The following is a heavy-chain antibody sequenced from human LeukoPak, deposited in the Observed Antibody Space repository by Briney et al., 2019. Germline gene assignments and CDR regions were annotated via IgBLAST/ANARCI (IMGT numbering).Heavy chain of an antibody. D-gene: IGHD6-19*01. V-gene: IGHV3-7*05. Sequence: GGSLRLSCAASGFTFSSYWMTWVRQAPGKGLEWVANIKQDGSETYYVDSVRGRFTISRDNAKNSLYLQMNSLRAEDTAVYYCARGQYFGWDYWGQGTLVTVSS. CDR2: IKQDGSET. CDR3: ARGQYFGWDY. CDR1: GFTFSSYW. J-gene: IGHJ4*02.